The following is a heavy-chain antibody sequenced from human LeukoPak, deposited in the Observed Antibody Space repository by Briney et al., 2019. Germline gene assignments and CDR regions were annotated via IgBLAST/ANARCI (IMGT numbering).Heavy chain of an antibody. J-gene: IGHJ4*02. D-gene: IGHD2-2*01. Sequence: GGSLRLSCAASGFTFNNYVMTWVRQAPRRGLEWVSSITGSGIDTYYADSVKGRFTISRDNSKNTLYLQMNSLRAEDTAVYYCASLPAAAYYFDYWGQGTLVTVSS. V-gene: IGHV3-23*01. CDR3: ASLPAAAYYFDY. CDR1: GFTFNNYV. CDR2: ITGSGIDT.